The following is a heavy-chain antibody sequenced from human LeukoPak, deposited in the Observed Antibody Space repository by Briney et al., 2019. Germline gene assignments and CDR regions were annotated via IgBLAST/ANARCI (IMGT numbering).Heavy chain of an antibody. CDR1: GASISGGTYY. V-gene: IGHV4-39*01. Sequence: SETLSLTCSVSGASISGGTYYWGWIRQPPGKGLEWIGSIYYTGSTYDNPSLKSRVTISVDTSQNQFSLKLSSVTAADTAVYYCARRGGSGRAFDYWGQGTLVTVSS. CDR2: IYYTGST. D-gene: IGHD1-26*01. J-gene: IGHJ4*02. CDR3: ARRGGSGRAFDY.